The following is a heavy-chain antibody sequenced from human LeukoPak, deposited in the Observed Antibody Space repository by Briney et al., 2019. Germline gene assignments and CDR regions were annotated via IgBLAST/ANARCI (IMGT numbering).Heavy chain of an antibody. J-gene: IGHJ4*02. CDR2: ISAYNGNT. V-gene: IGHV1-18*01. CDR3: ARDIVVVPAAKDY. D-gene: IGHD2-2*01. Sequence: ASVNVSWKASVYTFTRDGIRWVRRAPGQGVEWMGWISAYNGNTNYAQKLQGRVTMTTDTATSTAYMQLRSLRSDATAVYYCARDIVVVPAAKDYWGQGPLVTVSS. CDR1: VYTFTRDG.